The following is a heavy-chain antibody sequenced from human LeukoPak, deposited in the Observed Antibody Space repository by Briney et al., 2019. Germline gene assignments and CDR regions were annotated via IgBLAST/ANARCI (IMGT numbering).Heavy chain of an antibody. Sequence: SETLSLTCTVSGGSISSSSYYWGWIRQPPGKGLEWIGSIYYSGSTYYNPSLKSRVAISVDTSKTQFSLKLSSVTAADTAVYYCAGGVVRGVDIGHWGQGTLVTVSS. D-gene: IGHD2-15*01. CDR2: IYYSGST. CDR3: AGGVVRGVDIGH. CDR1: GGSISSSSYY. J-gene: IGHJ4*02. V-gene: IGHV4-39*01.